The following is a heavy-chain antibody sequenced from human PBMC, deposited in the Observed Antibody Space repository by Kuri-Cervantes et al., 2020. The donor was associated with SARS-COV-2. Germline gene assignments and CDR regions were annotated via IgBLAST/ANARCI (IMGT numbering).Heavy chain of an antibody. CDR3: ARVDGDYVDWYFDL. V-gene: IGHV4-34*01. CDR2: INHSGNA. J-gene: IGHJ2*01. CDR1: WSFSDYS. Sequence: SETLVPHLRCLWWSFSDYSWRWIRQPPEKGLEWIGDINHSGNANYNPSFKSRVTISVDTSKNQFSLRLSSVTAADTAVYYCARVDGDYVDWYFDLWGRGTLVTVSS. D-gene: IGHD4-17*01.